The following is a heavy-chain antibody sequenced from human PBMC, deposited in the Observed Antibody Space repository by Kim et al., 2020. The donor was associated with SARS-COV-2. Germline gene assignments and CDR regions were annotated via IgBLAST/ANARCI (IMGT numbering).Heavy chain of an antibody. CDR1: GFTFSSYE. CDR3: ARDSHYSDTSGLIDY. V-gene: IGHV3-48*03. Sequence: GGSLRLSCAASGFTFSSYEMNWVRQAPGKGLGWVSYISNGGDTVYYADSVKGRFTISRDNAGNSLYLQMNSLRAEDTAIYYCARDSHYSDTSGLIDYWGQGTLVTVSS. J-gene: IGHJ4*02. D-gene: IGHD3-22*01. CDR2: ISNGGDTV.